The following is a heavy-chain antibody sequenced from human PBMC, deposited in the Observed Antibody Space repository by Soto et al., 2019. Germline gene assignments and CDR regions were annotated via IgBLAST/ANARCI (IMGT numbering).Heavy chain of an antibody. D-gene: IGHD2-8*01. J-gene: IGHJ6*02. V-gene: IGHV4-30-4*01. CDR1: GGSISSGDYY. Sequence: SETLSLTCTVSGGSISSGDYYWSWIRQPPGKGLEWIGYIYYSGSTYYNPSLKSRVTISVDTSKNQFSLKLSSVTAADTAVYYSARYCTNGVCSHPYYYYGMDVWGQGTTVTVSS. CDR3: ARYCTNGVCSHPYYYYGMDV. CDR2: IYYSGST.